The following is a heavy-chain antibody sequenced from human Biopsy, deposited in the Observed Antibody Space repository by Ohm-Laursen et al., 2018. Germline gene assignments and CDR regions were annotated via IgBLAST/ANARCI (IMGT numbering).Heavy chain of an antibody. V-gene: IGHV3-66*01. Sequence: SLRLSCAASEFNVDRNHMNWVRQAPGKGLEWVSMIHGSGRTDYADSVKGRFTVSRDNSKDTVYLQMNDMRVADTAMYYCAGAGGHSFWGQGALVTVSS. D-gene: IGHD3-16*01. CDR3: AGAGGHSF. CDR1: EFNVDRNH. J-gene: IGHJ4*02. CDR2: IHGSGRT.